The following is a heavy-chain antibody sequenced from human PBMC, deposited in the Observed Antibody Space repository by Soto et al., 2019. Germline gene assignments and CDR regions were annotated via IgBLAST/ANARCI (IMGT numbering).Heavy chain of an antibody. D-gene: IGHD3-22*01. CDR1: GGTFSSYA. CDR3: ARVGCYDSSGCLFDF. J-gene: IGHJ4*02. Sequence: GASVKVSCKASGGTFSSYAISWVRQAPGQGLEWMGGIIPIFGTANYAQKFQGRVTITADESTSTAYMELSSLRSEDTAVYYCARVGCYDSSGCLFDFCGQGTLVTVSS. V-gene: IGHV1-69*13. CDR2: IIPIFGTA.